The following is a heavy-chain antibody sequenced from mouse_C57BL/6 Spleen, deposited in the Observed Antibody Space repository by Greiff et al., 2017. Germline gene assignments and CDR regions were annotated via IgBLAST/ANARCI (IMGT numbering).Heavy chain of an antibody. CDR2: IDPSDSYT. V-gene: IGHV1-69*01. CDR3: ARAATEAMDY. J-gene: IGHJ4*01. CDR1: GYTFTSYW. Sequence: QVQLQQPGAELVMPGASVKLSCKASGYTFTSYWLHWVKQRPGQGLEWIGEIDPSDSYTNYNQKFKGKSTLTVDKSSSTAYMQLSSLTSEDSAVYYCARAATEAMDYWGQGTSGTVSS. D-gene: IGHD1-1*01.